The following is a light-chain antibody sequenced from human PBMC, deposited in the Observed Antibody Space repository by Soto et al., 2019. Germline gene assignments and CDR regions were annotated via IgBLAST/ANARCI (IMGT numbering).Light chain of an antibody. Sequence: DIQMTQSPSTLSASVGDRVTITCRASQSIGSWVAWYQQKPGRAPKPVIYKAANLENGVPSRFSGSGSGTEFTLTISSLQPDDFATDYCQQYSAYTPYTFGQGTKLEI. CDR3: QQYSAYTPYT. V-gene: IGKV1-5*03. CDR1: QSIGSW. J-gene: IGKJ2*01. CDR2: KAA.